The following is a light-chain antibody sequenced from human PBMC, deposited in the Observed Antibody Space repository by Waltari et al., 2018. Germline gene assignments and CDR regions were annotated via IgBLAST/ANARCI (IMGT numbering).Light chain of an antibody. CDR1: QTIITW. Sequence: DIQMTQSPSTLSAYVGDTVTLTCRASQTIITWLAWYQQKPGKAPKLLIYDSSTWESGVPSRFSGSGSGTEFTLTSSSLQPLDFAVYYCQQYTTYPWTFGQGTQVEI. J-gene: IGKJ1*01. CDR3: QQYTTYPWT. V-gene: IGKV1-5*01. CDR2: DSS.